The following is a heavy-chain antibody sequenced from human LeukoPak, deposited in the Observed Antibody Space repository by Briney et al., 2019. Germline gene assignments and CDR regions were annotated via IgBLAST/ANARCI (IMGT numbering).Heavy chain of an antibody. CDR1: GFTFSPYP. CDR3: VRDPSARFYFDY. D-gene: IGHD6-6*01. Sequence: GGSQRLSCATSGFTFSPYPMHWVRQAPGKGLEWVAVIAYDGGNIFYAPSVRGRFTISRDNSRGTLSLQMNSLKVEDTALYYCVRDPSARFYFDYWGQGTLVTVSS. CDR2: IAYDGGNI. V-gene: IGHV3-30*03. J-gene: IGHJ4*02.